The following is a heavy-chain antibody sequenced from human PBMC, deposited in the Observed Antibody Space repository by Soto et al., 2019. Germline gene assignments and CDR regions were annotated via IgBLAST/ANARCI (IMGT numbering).Heavy chain of an antibody. Sequence: SQTLSLTCAISGDSVSSNSAAWNWIRQSPSRGLEWLGRTYYRSKWYNDYAVSVKSRITINPDTSKNQFSLQLNSVTPEDTAVYYCARVGQSSSSRDYGMDVCGQGTTVTVSS. CDR1: GDSVSSNSAA. V-gene: IGHV6-1*01. D-gene: IGHD6-6*01. CDR2: TYYRSKWYN. CDR3: ARVGQSSSSRDYGMDV. J-gene: IGHJ6*02.